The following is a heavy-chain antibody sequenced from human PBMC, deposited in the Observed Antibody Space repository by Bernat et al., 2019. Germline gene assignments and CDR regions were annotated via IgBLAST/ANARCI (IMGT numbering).Heavy chain of an antibody. CDR2: IIPIFGTA. CDR3: AREATRYYYDSSGCFDY. J-gene: IGHJ4*02. V-gene: IGHV1-69*01. CDR1: GGTFSSYA. Sequence: QVQLVQSGAEVKKPGSTVKVSCEASGGTFSSYAISWVRQAPGQGLEWMGGIIPIFGTANYAQKFQGRVTITADESTSTAYMELSSLRSEDTAVYYCAREATRYYYDSSGCFDYWGQGTLVTVSS. D-gene: IGHD3-22*01.